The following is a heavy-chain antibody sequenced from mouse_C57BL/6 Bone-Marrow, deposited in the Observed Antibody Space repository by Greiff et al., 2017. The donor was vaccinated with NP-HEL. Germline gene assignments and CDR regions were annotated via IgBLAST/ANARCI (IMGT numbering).Heavy chain of an antibody. CDR2: ISSGSSTI. V-gene: IGHV5-17*01. CDR1: GFTFSDYG. Sequence: EVKLLESGGGLVKPGGSLKLSCAASGFTFSDYGMHWVRQAPEKGLEWVAYISSGSSTIYYADTVKGRFTISRDNAKNTLFLQMTSLRSEDTAMYYCVWDVGYYFDYWGQGTTLTVSS. CDR3: VWDVGYYFDY. D-gene: IGHD4-1*01. J-gene: IGHJ2*01.